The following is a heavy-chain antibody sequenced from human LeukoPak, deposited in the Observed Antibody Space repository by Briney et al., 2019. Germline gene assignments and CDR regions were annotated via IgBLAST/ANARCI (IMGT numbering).Heavy chain of an antibody. V-gene: IGHV3-11*04. CDR3: ARGEYGSGSYHIDY. J-gene: IGHJ4*02. Sequence: GGSLRLSCAASGFTFSDYYMSWIRQAPGKGLEWLSHIKGIGTTTYYADSVKGRFTISRDNAKNSLYLQMNSLRAEDTAVYYCARGEYGSGSYHIDYWGQGTLVTVSS. CDR1: GFTFSDYY. CDR2: IKGIGTTT. D-gene: IGHD3-10*01.